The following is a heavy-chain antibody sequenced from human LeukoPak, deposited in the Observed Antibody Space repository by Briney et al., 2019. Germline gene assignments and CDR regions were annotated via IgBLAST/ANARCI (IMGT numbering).Heavy chain of an antibody. J-gene: IGHJ6*04. CDR3: AELGITMIGGV. D-gene: IGHD3-10*02. CDR1: GFTFSNAY. CDR2: ISSSGSTI. V-gene: IGHV3-11*04. Sequence: GGSLRLSCAASGFTFSNAYMEWVRQAPGKGLEWVSYISSSGSTIYYADSVKGRFTISRDNAKNSLYLQMNSLRAEDTAVYYCAELGITMIGGVWGKGTTVTISS.